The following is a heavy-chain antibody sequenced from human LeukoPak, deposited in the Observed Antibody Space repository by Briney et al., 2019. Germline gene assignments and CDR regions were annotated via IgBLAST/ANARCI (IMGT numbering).Heavy chain of an antibody. J-gene: IGHJ4*02. CDR3: ARGRYFDWLLLRYFDY. V-gene: IGHV4-31*03. CDR1: GGSISSGGYY. CDR2: IYYSGST. Sequence: SQTLSLTCTVSGGSISSGGYYWSWIRQHPGKGLEWIGYIYYSGSTYFNPSLKSRVTISVDTSKNQFSLKLSSVTAADTAVYYCARGRYFDWLLLRYFDYWGQGTLVTVSS. D-gene: IGHD3-9*01.